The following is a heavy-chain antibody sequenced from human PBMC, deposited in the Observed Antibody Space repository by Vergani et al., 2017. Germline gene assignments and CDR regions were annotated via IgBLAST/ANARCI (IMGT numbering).Heavy chain of an antibody. Sequence: QVQLVQSGAEVKKPGASVNVSCKASGYTFTSYGISWVRQAPGQGLEWMGWISAYNGNTNYAQKLQGRVTMTTDTSTSTAYMELRSLRSDDTAVYYCASTSRDFWSGYNAFDSWGRGTMVTVSA. V-gene: IGHV1-18*01. D-gene: IGHD3-3*01. CDR1: GYTFTSYG. CDR2: ISAYNGNT. CDR3: ASTSRDFWSGYNAFDS. J-gene: IGHJ3*02.